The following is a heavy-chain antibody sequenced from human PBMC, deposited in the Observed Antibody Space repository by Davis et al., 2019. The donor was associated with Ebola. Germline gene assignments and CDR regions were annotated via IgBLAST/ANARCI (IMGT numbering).Heavy chain of an antibody. CDR3: TSFVETDY. D-gene: IGHD3-3*01. CDR1: GFTFSCSA. Sequence: GESLNISCAASGFTFSCSAMHWVRQASGKGLEWVGRIRSKANSYATAYAPPVKGRFTISRDDSKSTPYLQMNSLKTEDTAVYYCTSFVETDYWGQGTLVTVSS. J-gene: IGHJ4*02. CDR2: IRSKANSYAT. V-gene: IGHV3-73*01.